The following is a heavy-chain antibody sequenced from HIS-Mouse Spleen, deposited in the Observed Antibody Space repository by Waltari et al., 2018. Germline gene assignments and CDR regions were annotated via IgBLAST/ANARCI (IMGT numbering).Heavy chain of an antibody. J-gene: IGHJ2*01. Sequence: QLQLQESGPGLVKPSETLSLTCTVSGGSISSSSYYWGWIRQPPGKGLEWIGSIYYSGSTYYNPSLKSRVTISVETAKNQFSLKLSSVTAADTAVDYCAREIPYSSSWYDWYFDLWGRGTLVTVSS. CDR2: IYYSGST. D-gene: IGHD6-13*01. CDR1: GGSISSSSYY. CDR3: AREIPYSSSWYDWYFDL. V-gene: IGHV4-39*07.